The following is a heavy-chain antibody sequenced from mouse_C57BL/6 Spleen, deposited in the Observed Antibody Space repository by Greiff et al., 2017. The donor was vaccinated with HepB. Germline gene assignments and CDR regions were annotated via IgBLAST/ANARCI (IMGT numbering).Heavy chain of an antibody. CDR1: GYAFSSSW. V-gene: IGHV1-82*01. CDR2: IYPGDGDT. J-gene: IGHJ2*01. CDR3: AREGPSTMVTTGDFDY. Sequence: QVQLQQSGPELVKPGASVKISCKASGYAFSSSWMNWVKQRPGKGLEWIGRIYPGDGDTNYNGKFKGKATLTADKSSSTAYMQLSSLTSEDSAVYFCAREGPSTMVTTGDFDYWGQGTTLTVSS. D-gene: IGHD2-2*01.